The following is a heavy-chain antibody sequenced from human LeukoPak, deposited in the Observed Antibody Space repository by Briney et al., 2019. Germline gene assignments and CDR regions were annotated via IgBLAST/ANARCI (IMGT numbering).Heavy chain of an antibody. V-gene: IGHV3-23*01. Sequence: QARGSLRLSCAASGFTFSSYAMSWVRQAPGKGLEWVSAISGSGGSTYYADSVKGRFTISRDNSKNTLYLQMNSLRAEDTAVYYCAKHYYDFWSGKYASYGMDVWGQGTTVTVSS. CDR2: ISGSGGST. CDR3: AKHYYDFWSGKYASYGMDV. CDR1: GFTFSSYA. J-gene: IGHJ6*02. D-gene: IGHD3-3*01.